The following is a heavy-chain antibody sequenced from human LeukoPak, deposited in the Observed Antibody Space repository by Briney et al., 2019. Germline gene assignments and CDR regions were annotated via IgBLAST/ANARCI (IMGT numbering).Heavy chain of an antibody. V-gene: IGHV1-24*01. CDR3: ATSIVGPTTDAFDI. J-gene: IGHJ3*02. CDR2: FDPEDGET. CDR1: GYTLTELS. D-gene: IGHD1-26*01. Sequence: ASVKVSCKVSGYTLTELSMHWVRQAPGKGLEWMGGFDPEDGETIYAQKFQGRVTMTEDTSTDTAYMELSSLRSADTAVYYCATSIVGPTTDAFDIWGQGTMVTVSS.